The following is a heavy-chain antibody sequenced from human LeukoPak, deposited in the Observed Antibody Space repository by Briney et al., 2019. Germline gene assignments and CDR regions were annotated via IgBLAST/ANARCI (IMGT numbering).Heavy chain of an antibody. D-gene: IGHD5-24*01. Sequence: SETLSLTCAAYGGSFSGYYWSWIRHPPGKGLEWIGNIYYSESTYYNPSLKSRVTISVDTSKNQFSLKLSSVTAADTAVYYCAKQRRDGYNYFDYWGQGTLVTVSS. CDR3: AKQRRDGYNYFDY. CDR2: IYYSEST. J-gene: IGHJ4*02. CDR1: GGSFSGYY. V-gene: IGHV4-34*01.